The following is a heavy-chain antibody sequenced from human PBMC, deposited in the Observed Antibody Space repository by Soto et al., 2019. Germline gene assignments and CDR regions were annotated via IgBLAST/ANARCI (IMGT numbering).Heavy chain of an antibody. CDR3: ARVYSGSYSDS. Sequence: QVQLQESGPGLVKPSGTLSLTCAVSGGSISSNNWWSWVXXXXGKGLEWIGEIFHSGSTHYSPSLKSRVTISVDKSKKYFSLNLTSVTAADTAVYYCARVYSGSYSDSWGQGTLVTVSS. CDR1: GGSISSNNW. CDR2: IFHSGST. V-gene: IGHV4-4*02. D-gene: IGHD1-26*01. J-gene: IGHJ4*02.